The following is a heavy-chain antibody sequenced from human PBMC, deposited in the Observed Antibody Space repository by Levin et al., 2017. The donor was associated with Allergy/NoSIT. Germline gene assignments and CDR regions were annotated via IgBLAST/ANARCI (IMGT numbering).Heavy chain of an antibody. J-gene: IGHJ3*02. CDR3: AKFGRPAVGYDGSVLYDM. CDR1: GFTFSSYA. V-gene: IGHV3-23*01. D-gene: IGHD5-12*01. CDR2: IHDSGRYT. Sequence: GGSLRLSCAASGFTFSSYAMSWVRQAPGKGLEWVSGIHDSGRYTYYADSVKGRFTISRDNSKNTLYLQMNSLGVEDTAVYYCAKFGRPAVGYDGSVLYDMWGQGTMVTVSS.